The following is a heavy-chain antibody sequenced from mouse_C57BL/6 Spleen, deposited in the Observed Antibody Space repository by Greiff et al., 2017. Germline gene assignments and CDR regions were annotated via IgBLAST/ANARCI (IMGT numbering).Heavy chain of an antibody. CDR2: IWGDGST. V-gene: IGHV2-3*01. CDR1: GFPLTSYG. D-gene: IGHD1-1*01. CDR3: AKHTSVVARAMDY. J-gene: IGHJ4*01. Sequence: QVQLQQSGPGLVAPSQSLSITCTVSGFPLTSYGVSWVRQPPGKGLEWLGVIWGDGSTNYHSALITRLSISKDNTKSQVFLKLNSLPTDDTATYYCAKHTSVVARAMDYWGPGTTVTVSS.